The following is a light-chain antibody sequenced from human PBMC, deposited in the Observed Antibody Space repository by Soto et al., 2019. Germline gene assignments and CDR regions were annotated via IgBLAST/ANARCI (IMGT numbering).Light chain of an antibody. V-gene: IGLV2-8*01. CDR1: SSDVGDYNY. CDR2: EVS. CDR3: SSYAGGNTWL. Sequence: QLVLTQPPSASGSPGQSITISRAGTSSDVGDYNYVSWYQQHPGKAPKLIIYEVSKRPSGVPDRFSGSKTGNTASLTVSGLQAEDEANFYCSSYAGGNTWLFGGGTKVTVL. J-gene: IGLJ3*02.